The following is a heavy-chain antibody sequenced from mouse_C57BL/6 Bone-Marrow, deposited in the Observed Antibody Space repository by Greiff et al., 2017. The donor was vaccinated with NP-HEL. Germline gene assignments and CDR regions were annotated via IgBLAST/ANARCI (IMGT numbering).Heavy chain of an antibody. CDR1: GYTFTSYG. D-gene: IGHD2-3*01. J-gene: IGHJ4*01. Sequence: QVQLQQSGAELARPGASVKLSCKASGYTFTSYGISWVKQRTGQGLEWIGEIYPRSGNTYYNEKFKGKATLTADKSSSTAYMELRSLTSEDSAVYFCARNYDGYYAYAMDYWGQGTSVTVSS. CDR2: IYPRSGNT. V-gene: IGHV1-81*01. CDR3: ARNYDGYYAYAMDY.